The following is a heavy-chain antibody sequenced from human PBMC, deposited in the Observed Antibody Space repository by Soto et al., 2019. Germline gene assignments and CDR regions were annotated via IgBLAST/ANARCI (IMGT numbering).Heavy chain of an antibody. J-gene: IGHJ4*02. CDR2: INSDGSST. Sequence: PGGSLRLSCAACCFTFSSYWMHWVRQAPGKGLVWVSRINSDGSSTTYADSVKGRFTISRDNAKNTLYLQMNSLRAEDTAVYYCARRSCSGGDCYHVDYWGQGTLVTVSS. CDR1: CFTFSSYW. CDR3: ARRSCSGGDCYHVDY. D-gene: IGHD2-15*01. V-gene: IGHV3-74*01.